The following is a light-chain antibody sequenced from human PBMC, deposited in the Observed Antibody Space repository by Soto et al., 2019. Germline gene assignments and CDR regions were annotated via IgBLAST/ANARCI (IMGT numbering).Light chain of an antibody. CDR1: SSNIGAGYD. CDR2: GDN. CDR3: QSYDTGLGGYV. Sequence: AVLTQPRSVCGEPGQRATISCTGGSSNIGAGYDVQWYQQLPGTAPRLLIYGDNNRPSGVPERFSGSNSGTSASLAISGLQAEDELDYYCQSYDTGLGGYVFGTGTKVTVL. J-gene: IGLJ1*01. V-gene: IGLV1-40*01.